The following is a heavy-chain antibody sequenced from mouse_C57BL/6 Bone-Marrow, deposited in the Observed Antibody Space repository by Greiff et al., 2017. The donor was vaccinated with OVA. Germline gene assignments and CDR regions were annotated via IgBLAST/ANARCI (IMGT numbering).Heavy chain of an antibody. J-gene: IGHJ1*03. CDR1: GFTFSDYG. D-gene: IGHD1-1*01. V-gene: IGHV5-17*01. CDR2: ISSGSSTI. CDR3: ARTYYYDSSPYWYFDV. Sequence: VQLKESGGGLVKPGGSLKLSCAASGFTFSDYGMHWVRQAPEKGLEWVAYISSGSSTIYYADTVKGRFTISRDNAKNTLFLQMTSLRSEDTAMYYCARTYYYDSSPYWYFDVWGTGTTVTVSS.